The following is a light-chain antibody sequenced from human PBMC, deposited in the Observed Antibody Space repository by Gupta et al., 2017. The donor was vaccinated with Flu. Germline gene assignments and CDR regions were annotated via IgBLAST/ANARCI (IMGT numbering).Light chain of an antibody. CDR1: QSISSSY. J-gene: IGKJ1*01. CDR2: GAS. Sequence: EIVLTQSPGTLSLSPGGRATLSCRASQSISSSYLAWYQQKPGQAPRLLIYGASSRATGIQDRFSGSGSGTDFTLTISRLKPEDFAVYYCQQYGSSPPWTFGQGTKVEI. V-gene: IGKV3-20*01. CDR3: QQYGSSPPWT.